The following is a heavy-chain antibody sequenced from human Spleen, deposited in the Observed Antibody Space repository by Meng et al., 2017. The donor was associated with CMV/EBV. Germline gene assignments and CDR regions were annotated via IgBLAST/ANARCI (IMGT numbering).Heavy chain of an antibody. CDR2: VNPNSGDT. CDR3: ARDGGKDSGSPLSDY. D-gene: IGHD1-26*01. Sequence: SGYTFPAYYIHWVRQAPGQGLEWMGWVNPNSGDTNYAQKFQGRVTMTRDTSISTAYMELSRLRSDDTAVYYCARDGGKDSGSPLSDYWGQGTLVTVSS. V-gene: IGHV1-2*02. CDR1: GYTFPAYY. J-gene: IGHJ4*02.